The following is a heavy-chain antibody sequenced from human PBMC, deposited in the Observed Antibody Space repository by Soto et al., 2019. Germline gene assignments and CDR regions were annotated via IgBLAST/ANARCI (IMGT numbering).Heavy chain of an antibody. Sequence: PSQTRSLTCTVSGGSISSYYWSWIRQPPGKGLEWIGYIYYSGSTNYNPSLKSRVTISVDTSKNQFSLKLSSVTAADTAVYYCARGSPTYYDFWSGPRGYGMDVWGQGTTVTVSS. CDR1: GGSISSYY. J-gene: IGHJ6*02. CDR2: IYYSGST. V-gene: IGHV4-59*01. CDR3: ARGSPTYYDFWSGPRGYGMDV. D-gene: IGHD3-3*01.